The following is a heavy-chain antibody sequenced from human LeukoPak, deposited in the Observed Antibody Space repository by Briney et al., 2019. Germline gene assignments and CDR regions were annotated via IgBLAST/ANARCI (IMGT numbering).Heavy chain of an antibody. D-gene: IGHD4-17*01. CDR3: AKGGGTTVTPLER. CDR2: MSYDGSHI. Sequence: PGGSLRLSCAASGFTFSSYATHWVRQAPGKGLEWVSVMSYDGSHIYYSDSVKGRFTISRDNSKNTLYLQMSSLRPEDTALYYCAKGGGTTVTPLERWGQGTLVTVSS. CDR1: GFTFSSYA. J-gene: IGHJ4*02. V-gene: IGHV3-30*04.